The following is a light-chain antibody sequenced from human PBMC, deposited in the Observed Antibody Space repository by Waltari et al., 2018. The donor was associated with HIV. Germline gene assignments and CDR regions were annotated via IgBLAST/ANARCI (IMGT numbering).Light chain of an antibody. V-gene: IGLV1-51*01. CDR2: HND. CDR1: SPHIGSHY. J-gene: IGLJ3*02. Sequence: QSVLTQPPSVSAAPGQKVTLSCSGSSPHIGSHYVSWYQHLPGTAPKPLIYHNDDRPSGIPDRFSGSRSGTSASLDITGLQTGDEADYHCGTWDSSLSTVVFGGGTKLTVL. CDR3: GTWDSSLSTVV.